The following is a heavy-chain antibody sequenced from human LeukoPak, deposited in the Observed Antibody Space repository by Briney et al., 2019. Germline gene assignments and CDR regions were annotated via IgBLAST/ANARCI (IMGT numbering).Heavy chain of an antibody. D-gene: IGHD3-16*01. CDR3: ARDTLYSYDK. CDR1: GFTFTTYG. V-gene: IGHV3-48*04. Sequence: PGGSLRLSCSASGFTFTTYGMNWVRQAPGKGLEWVSYISSSGTLMSHADSVKGRFTISRDNAKNSLFLQMNSLRAEDTAVYYCARDTLYSYDKWGQGTLVTVSS. J-gene: IGHJ4*02. CDR2: ISSSGTLM.